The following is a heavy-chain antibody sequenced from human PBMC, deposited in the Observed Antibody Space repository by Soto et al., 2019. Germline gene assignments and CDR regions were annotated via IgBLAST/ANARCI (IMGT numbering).Heavy chain of an antibody. CDR3: ARVARDCSSTSCSLDP. J-gene: IGHJ5*02. V-gene: IGHV4-31*03. D-gene: IGHD2-2*01. CDR2: IYYSGST. CDR1: GGSISSGGYY. Sequence: SETLSLTCTVSGGSISSGGYYWSWIRQHPGKGLEWIGYIYYSGSTYYNPSLKSRVTISVDTSKNQFSLKLSSVTAADTAVYYCARVARDCSSTSCSLDPWGQGTLVTVSS.